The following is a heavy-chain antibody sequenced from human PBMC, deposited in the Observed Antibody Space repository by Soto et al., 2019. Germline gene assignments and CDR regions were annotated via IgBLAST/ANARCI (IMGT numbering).Heavy chain of an antibody. V-gene: IGHV1-24*01. CDR2: FDPEDGET. Sequence: SVEASCKVSGDTLAGLSMHWAQQAPGKGPEWMGGFDPEDGETIYAQKFQGRVTMTEDTSTDTSYMELISPRSDDTTAYYCATPHVDTGYDVWGHGTLVTVS. D-gene: IGHD5-12*01. CDR1: GDTLAGLS. J-gene: IGHJ3*01. CDR3: ATPHVDTGYDV.